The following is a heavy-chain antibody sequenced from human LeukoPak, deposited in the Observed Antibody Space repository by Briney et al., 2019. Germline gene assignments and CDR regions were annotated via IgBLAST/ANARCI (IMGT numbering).Heavy chain of an antibody. V-gene: IGHV3-53*01. Sequence: GGSLRLSCAASGFTVSSNYMSWVRQAPGKGLEWVSVIYSGGSTYYADSVKGRFTISRDSSKNTLYLQMNSLRAEDTAVYYCARGGLDNWFDPWGQGTLVTVSS. CDR2: IYSGGST. CDR3: ARGGLDNWFDP. D-gene: IGHD3/OR15-3a*01. CDR1: GFTVSSNY. J-gene: IGHJ5*02.